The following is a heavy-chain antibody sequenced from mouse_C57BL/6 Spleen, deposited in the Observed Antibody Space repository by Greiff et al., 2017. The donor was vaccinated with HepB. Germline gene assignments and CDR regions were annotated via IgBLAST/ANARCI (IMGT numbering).Heavy chain of an antibody. J-gene: IGHJ1*03. CDR2: IDPSDSYT. CDR1: GYTFTSYW. CDR3: ARSTVVNWYFDV. V-gene: IGHV1-50*01. Sequence: QVQLQQPGAELVKPGASVKLSCKASGYTFTSYWMQWVKQRPGQGLEWIGEIDPSDSYTNYNQKFKGKATLTVDTSSSTAYMQLSSLTSADSAVYYCARSTVVNWYFDVWGTGTTVTVSS. D-gene: IGHD1-1*01.